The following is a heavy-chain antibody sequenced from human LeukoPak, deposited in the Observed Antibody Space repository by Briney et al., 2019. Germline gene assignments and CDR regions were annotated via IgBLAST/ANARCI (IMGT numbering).Heavy chain of an antibody. CDR1: GGSFSSSNYF. J-gene: IGHJ4*02. D-gene: IGHD2-21*01. CDR2: IHYSGRT. CDR3: ARHGVNQNYDY. V-gene: IGHV4-39*01. Sequence: SETLSLTCAVSGGSFSSSNYFWAWIRQPPGKGLEWIGNIHYSGRTYYNPSLKSRVTISLDTSENQFSLKLSSVTAADTAVYYCARHGVNQNYDYWGRGTLVAVSS.